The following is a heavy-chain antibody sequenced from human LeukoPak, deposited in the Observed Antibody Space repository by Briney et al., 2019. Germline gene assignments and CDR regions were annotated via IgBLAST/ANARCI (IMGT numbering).Heavy chain of an antibody. V-gene: IGHV3-15*07. CDR2: IKSKTDGGTT. CDR1: GFTFSNAW. D-gene: IGHD2-8*01. CDR3: TTDDCTNGVCFNY. J-gene: IGHJ4*02. Sequence: GGSLRLSRAASGFTFSNAWMNWVRQAPGKGLEWVGRIKSKTDGGTTDYAAPVKGRFTISRDDSKNTLYLQMNSLKTEDTAVYYCTTDDCTNGVCFNYWGQGTLVTVSS.